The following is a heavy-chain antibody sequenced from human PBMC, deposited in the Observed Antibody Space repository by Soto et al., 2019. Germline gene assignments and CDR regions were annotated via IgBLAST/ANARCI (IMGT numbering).Heavy chain of an antibody. D-gene: IGHD1-7*01. J-gene: IGHJ4*02. CDR1: GFSLSTSGVG. CDR3: SRSRITGTILAFGY. Sequence: QITLKESGPTLVRPTQTLTLTCTFSGFSLSTSGVGVGWIRQPPGKALEWLALIYWDDDKRHSPSLKSRLTITKDTSKNQEVLTMTNMDPVDTATYYCSRSRITGTILAFGYWGQGTLVTVSS. V-gene: IGHV2-5*02. CDR2: IYWDDDK.